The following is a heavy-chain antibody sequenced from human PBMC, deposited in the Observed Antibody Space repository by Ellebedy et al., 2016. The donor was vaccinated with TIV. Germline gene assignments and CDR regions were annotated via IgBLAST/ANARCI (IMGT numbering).Heavy chain of an antibody. CDR2: IYYSGST. CDR3: ARDVSREEGMDV. Sequence: MPSETLSLTCTVSGGSISSYYWSWIRQPPGKGLEWIGYIYYSGSTNYNPSLKSRVTISVDTSKNQFSLKLSSVTAADTAVYYCARDVSREEGMDVWGQGTTVTVSS. J-gene: IGHJ6*02. V-gene: IGHV4-59*01. CDR1: GGSISSYY.